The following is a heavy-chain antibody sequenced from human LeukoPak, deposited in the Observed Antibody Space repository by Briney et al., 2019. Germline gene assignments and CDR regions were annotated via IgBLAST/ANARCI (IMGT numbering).Heavy chain of an antibody. CDR2: INSDGSST. V-gene: IGHV3-74*01. CDR3: GRISSGWYSPFDY. D-gene: IGHD6-19*01. Sequence: GGSLRISCAASGFTFSNYWMHWVRQAPGKGLVWVSRINSDGSSTNYADSVKGRFTISRDNAKNTLYLQMNSLRAEDTAVYYCGRISSGWYSPFDYWGQGTLVTVSS. J-gene: IGHJ4*02. CDR1: GFTFSNYW.